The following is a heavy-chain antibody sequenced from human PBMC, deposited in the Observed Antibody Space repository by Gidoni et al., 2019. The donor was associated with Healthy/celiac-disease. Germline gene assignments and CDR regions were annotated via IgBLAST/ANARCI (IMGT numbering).Heavy chain of an antibody. V-gene: IGHV3-30*18. CDR1: GCTVSSNG. J-gene: IGHJ4*02. Sequence: QVQLLVSGGGVVQPGRCLCCSCSAFGCTVSSNGMHWVRQARGKGLGWVAVISCDGSNKYYADSVKGRFTISRDNSKNTMYLQMNSLRAEDTAVYYCAKGEEVVVVPAAIDYWGQGTLVTVSS. D-gene: IGHD2-2*01. CDR2: ISCDGSNK. CDR3: AKGEEVVVVPAAIDY.